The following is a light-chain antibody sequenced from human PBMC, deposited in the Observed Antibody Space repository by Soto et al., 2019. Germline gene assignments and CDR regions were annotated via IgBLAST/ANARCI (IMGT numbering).Light chain of an antibody. Sequence: EIVMTQSPATLSVSLGERATLSCRASQSGRSSLAWYQQKPGQAPRLLIYDASTRAPGIPARFSGSGSGTELTLTISSLQSDDFAVYHCQQYNNWPPTFGHGTRLEIK. J-gene: IGKJ5*01. CDR3: QQYNNWPPT. CDR1: QSGRSS. CDR2: DAS. V-gene: IGKV3-15*01.